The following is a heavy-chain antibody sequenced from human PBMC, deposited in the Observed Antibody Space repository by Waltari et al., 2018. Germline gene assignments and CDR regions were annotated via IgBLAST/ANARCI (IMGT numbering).Heavy chain of an antibody. CDR1: GGSISSSSYY. J-gene: IGHJ6*03. CDR2: IYYNGST. CDR3: ARELRDYYYMDV. Sequence: QLQLQESGPGLVKPSETLSLTCTVSGGSISSSSYYWGWIRQPPGKGLEWIGSIYYNGSTYYNPSLKSRVTISVDTSKNQFSLKLSSVTAADTAVYYCARELRDYYYMDVWGKGTTVTISS. V-gene: IGHV4-39*07.